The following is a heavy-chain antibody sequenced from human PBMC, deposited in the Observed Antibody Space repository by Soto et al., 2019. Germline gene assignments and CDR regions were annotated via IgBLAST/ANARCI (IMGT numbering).Heavy chain of an antibody. Sequence: PSETLSLTCAVYGVSFSGYYWSWIRQPPGKGLEWIGEINHSGSTNYNPSLKSRVTISVDTSKNQFSLKLSSVTAADTAVYYCARGLKRIAVAGKFDYWGQGTLVTVSS. D-gene: IGHD6-19*01. CDR1: GVSFSGYY. J-gene: IGHJ4*02. CDR3: ARGLKRIAVAGKFDY. CDR2: INHSGST. V-gene: IGHV4-34*01.